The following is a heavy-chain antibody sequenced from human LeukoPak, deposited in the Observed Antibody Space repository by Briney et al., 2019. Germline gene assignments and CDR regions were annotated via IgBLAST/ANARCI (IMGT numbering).Heavy chain of an antibody. CDR3: ARDTGTPQDYYYYYYMDV. CDR1: GFTVSSNY. V-gene: IGHV3-66*01. J-gene: IGHJ6*03. CDR2: IYSGGST. D-gene: IGHD1-14*01. Sequence: GGSLRLSCAASGFTVSSNYMSWVRQAPGKGLEWVSVIYSGGSTYYADSVKGRFTISRDNSKNTLYLQMNSLRAEDTAVYYCARDTGTPQDYYYYYYMDVWGKGTTVTVSS.